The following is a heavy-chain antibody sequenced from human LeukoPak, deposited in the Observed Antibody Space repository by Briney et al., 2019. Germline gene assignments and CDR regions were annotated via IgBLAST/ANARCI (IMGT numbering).Heavy chain of an antibody. CDR2: IYYTGTT. Sequence: PSETLSLTCTVSGGSLSNYYWSWIRQPPGKGLEWIGYIYYTGTTIYNPSLKSRVTISVDTSKNQFSLQLSSVTAADTAVYYCARQEGSTNYFDYWGQGTLVTVSS. V-gene: IGHV4-59*08. CDR1: GGSLSNYY. J-gene: IGHJ4*02. CDR3: ARQEGSTNYFDY. D-gene: IGHD1-26*01.